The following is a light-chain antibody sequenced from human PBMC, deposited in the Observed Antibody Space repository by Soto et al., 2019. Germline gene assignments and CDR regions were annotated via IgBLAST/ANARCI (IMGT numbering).Light chain of an antibody. Sequence: DIQMTQSPSTLSASVGDRVTITCRASQSISSWLAWYQQKPGKAPKLLIYDASSLGSGVPSRFSGSGSGTEFTLTISSLQPDDFATYYCQQYNSYSCSFGQGTKVDIK. CDR2: DAS. V-gene: IGKV1-5*01. J-gene: IGKJ1*01. CDR3: QQYNSYSCS. CDR1: QSISSW.